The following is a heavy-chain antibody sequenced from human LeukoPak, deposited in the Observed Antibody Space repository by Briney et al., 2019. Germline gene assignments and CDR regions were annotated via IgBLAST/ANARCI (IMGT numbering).Heavy chain of an antibody. CDR2: MNPYSGDR. CDR3: ARTTSLTASGHDY. CDR1: GYTFTSYH. Sequence: GASVKVSRKTSGYTFTSYHINWVRQAAGQGLEWMGWMNPYSGDRGYAQKFQGRVSITSDTSISTAYMELSSLRSEDTAVYFCARTTSLTASGHDYWAQGTLVTVSS. D-gene: IGHD4-17*01. V-gene: IGHV1-8*03. J-gene: IGHJ4*02.